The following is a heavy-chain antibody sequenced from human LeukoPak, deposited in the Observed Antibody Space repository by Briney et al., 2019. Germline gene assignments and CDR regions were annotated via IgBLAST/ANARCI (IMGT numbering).Heavy chain of an antibody. CDR2: VNYNDEMP. CDR3: TRSGLTGMRKYPIADYYYDGMDV. CDR1: GRSLSGYF. Sequence: SETLSLTCALSGRSLSGYFWSWLRPPPTKELAWVGWVNYNDEMPNYNPSLQRPVNISVDTSRNQFSLKLASVTAANTPVYFCTRSGLTGMRKYPIADYYYDGMDVWGQGTAVTVSS. D-gene: IGHD6-13*01. J-gene: IGHJ6*02. V-gene: IGHV4-34*01.